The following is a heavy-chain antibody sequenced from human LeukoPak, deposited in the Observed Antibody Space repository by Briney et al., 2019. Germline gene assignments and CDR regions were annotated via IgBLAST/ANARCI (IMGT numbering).Heavy chain of an antibody. D-gene: IGHD7-27*01. J-gene: IGHJ5*02. CDR1: GYTFTSYG. CDR2: ISAYNGNT. CDR3: XXXXXXXXXXXXXFKGLTWFDP. Sequence: ASVNVSCRASGYTFTSYGISWVRQAPGQGLEWMGWISAYNGNTNYAQTLQGRVTITTDTSTSTAYMELRSLRSDDTAVYYCXXXXXXXXXXXXXFKGLTWFDPWGQGTLVTVSS. V-gene: IGHV1-18*01.